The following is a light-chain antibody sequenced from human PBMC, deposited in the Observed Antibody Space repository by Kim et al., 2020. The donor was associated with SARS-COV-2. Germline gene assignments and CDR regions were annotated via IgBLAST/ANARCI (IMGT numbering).Light chain of an antibody. CDR3: GSRDSTTNHLV. Sequence: ALGQTVRSTWQGDSLSTDYASWYQQKPGQAPVVVIYGKNNRPSGIPDRFSCSRAGNTASLTITGAQAEDEADYYCGSRDSTTNHLVFGGGTQLTVL. J-gene: IGLJ2*01. V-gene: IGLV3-19*01. CDR2: GKN. CDR1: SLSTDY.